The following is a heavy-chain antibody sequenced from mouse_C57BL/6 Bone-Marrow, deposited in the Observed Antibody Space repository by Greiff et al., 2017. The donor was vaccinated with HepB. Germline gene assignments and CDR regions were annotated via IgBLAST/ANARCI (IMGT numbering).Heavy chain of an antibody. V-gene: IGHV1-50*01. D-gene: IGHD2-3*01. Sequence: QVQLQQPGAELVKPGASVKLSCKASGYTFTSYWMQWVKQRPGQGLEWIGEIDPSDSYTNYNQKFKGKATLTVDTSSSTAYMQLSSLTSEDSAVYYCAREGWAYWYFDVGGTGTTVTVSS. CDR3: AREGWAYWYFDV. J-gene: IGHJ1*03. CDR2: IDPSDSYT. CDR1: GYTFTSYW.